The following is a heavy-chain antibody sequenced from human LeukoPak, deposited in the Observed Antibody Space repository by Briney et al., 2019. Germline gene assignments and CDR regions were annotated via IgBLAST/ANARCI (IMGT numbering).Heavy chain of an antibody. Sequence: GGCLRLSRAASVFTFSSYSMNWVRQAPGKGLEWVSSISSSSSYIYYADSVKGRFTIYRDNAKSSLYLQMNSLRAEDTAVYYCARDSYYYDSSVRDHQFDYWGQGTLVTVSS. V-gene: IGHV3-21*01. CDR3: ARDSYYYDSSVRDHQFDY. J-gene: IGHJ4*02. D-gene: IGHD3-22*01. CDR1: VFTFSSYS. CDR2: ISSSSSYI.